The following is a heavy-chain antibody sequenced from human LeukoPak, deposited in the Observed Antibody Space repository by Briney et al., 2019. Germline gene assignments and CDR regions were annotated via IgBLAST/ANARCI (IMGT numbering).Heavy chain of an antibody. CDR1: GFIFSSYG. CDR3: ANHHAQFEAFDY. V-gene: IGHV3-30*02. D-gene: IGHD5-24*01. CDR2: IRYDGSSK. J-gene: IGHJ4*02. Sequence: PGGSLRLSCAASGFIFSSYGMHWVRQAPGKGLEWVAFIRYDGSSKYYADSVKGRFTISRDNSKNTLYLQMNSLRAEDTAVYYCANHHAQFEAFDYWGQGTLVTVSS.